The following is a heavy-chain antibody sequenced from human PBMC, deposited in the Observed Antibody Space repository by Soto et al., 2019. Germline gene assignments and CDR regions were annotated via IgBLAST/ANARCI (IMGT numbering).Heavy chain of an antibody. CDR3: ARDWSKFSYNYPSYYAMEA. D-gene: IGHD5-18*01. CDR2: LYSSGTT. Sequence: VGSLRLSCTFSVFSVTNSYINCVRHSPGKWLEWVSILYSSGTTYYADSVRGRFTVSRDDSKNKLFLHMNSLRADDTAVYYCARDWSKFSYNYPSYYAMEAWGQGTRLNVS. V-gene: IGHV3-53*01. J-gene: IGHJ6*02. CDR1: VFSVTNSY.